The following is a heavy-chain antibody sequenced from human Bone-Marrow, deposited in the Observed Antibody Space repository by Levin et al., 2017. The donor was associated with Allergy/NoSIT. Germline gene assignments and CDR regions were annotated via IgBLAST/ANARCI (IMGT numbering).Heavy chain of an antibody. J-gene: IGHJ3*02. CDR1: GFTFSSSG. CDR3: ARCSGGSCYSPFHS. Sequence: PGESLKISCAASGFTFSSSGMSWVRQAPGKGLEWVSAISGGDDITYYAESVKGRFTISRDSSKNTLYLQMDSLRAEDTAVYYCARCSGGSCYSPFHSWGQGTMVFVSS. CDR2: ISGGDDIT. D-gene: IGHD2-15*01. V-gene: IGHV3-23*01.